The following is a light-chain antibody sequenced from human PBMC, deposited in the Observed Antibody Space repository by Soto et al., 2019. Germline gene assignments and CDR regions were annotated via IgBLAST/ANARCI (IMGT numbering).Light chain of an antibody. CDR3: QQSQNIPYT. CDR1: QSITGY. CDR2: AAS. Sequence: DIQMTQSPSSLSASVGDRVMITCRASQSITGYLNWYQQKPGKAPKLLIYAASNLQSGVPSMFSGSGSGTDFTLTISSLQPEEFATYFCQQSQNIPYTLGQGTKLEIK. V-gene: IGKV1-39*01. J-gene: IGKJ2*01.